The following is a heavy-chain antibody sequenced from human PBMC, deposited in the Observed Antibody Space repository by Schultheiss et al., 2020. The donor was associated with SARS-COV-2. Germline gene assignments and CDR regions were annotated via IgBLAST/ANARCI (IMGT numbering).Heavy chain of an antibody. Sequence: SVKVSCKASGGTFSSYAISWVRQAPGQGLEWMGRIIPILGIANYAQKFQGRVTITADKSTSTAYMELSSLRSEDTAVYYCARESVAVAGLSFYYGMDVWGQGTTVTVSS. D-gene: IGHD6-19*01. CDR1: GGTFSSYA. V-gene: IGHV1-69*04. J-gene: IGHJ6*02. CDR2: IIPILGIA. CDR3: ARESVAVAGLSFYYGMDV.